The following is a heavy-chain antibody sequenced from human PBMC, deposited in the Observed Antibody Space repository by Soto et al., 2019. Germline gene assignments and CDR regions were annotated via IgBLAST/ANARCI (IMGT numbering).Heavy chain of an antibody. CDR2: ISTRGNVI. Sequence: EVQLVESGGGVVLPGGSLRLSCAASGFTFSSYIMNWVRQAPGKGLEWISYISTRGNVIKYADSEKGRFTVSRDNAKSSLYLQMNSLRHEDTATYYCARDMDYSNYVGGAWGQGTLVTVSS. J-gene: IGHJ4*02. D-gene: IGHD4-4*01. V-gene: IGHV3-48*02. CDR3: ARDMDYSNYVGGA. CDR1: GFTFSSYI.